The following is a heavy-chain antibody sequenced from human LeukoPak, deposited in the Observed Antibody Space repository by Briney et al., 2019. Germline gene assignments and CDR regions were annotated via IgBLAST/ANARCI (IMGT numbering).Heavy chain of an antibody. Sequence: ASVKVSCKASGYSLTNYGFYWVRQAPGQGLEWMGWINGYNGDIKYAQKLQGRVTMTTDTSTNTAYMELTSLRSDDTAVYYCARPRYCGGGTCYSSFDYWGQGTLVTVSS. V-gene: IGHV1-18*01. CDR2: INGYNGDI. D-gene: IGHD2-15*01. J-gene: IGHJ4*02. CDR3: ARPRYCGGGTCYSSFDY. CDR1: GYSLTNYG.